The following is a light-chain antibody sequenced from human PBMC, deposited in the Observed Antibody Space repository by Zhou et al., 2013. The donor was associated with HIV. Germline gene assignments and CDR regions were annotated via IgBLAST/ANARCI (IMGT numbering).Light chain of an antibody. V-gene: IGKV1-39*01. J-gene: IGKJ1*01. CDR2: DAS. Sequence: DIQMTQSPSSLSASVGDRVTITCQASQDISNYLNWYQQKPGKAPKLLIYDASNLETGVPSRFSGSGSGTYFTLTISSLQPEDFATYYCQQSYSTSRGTWTFGQGTKVEIK. CDR3: QQSYSTSRGTWT. CDR1: QDISNY.